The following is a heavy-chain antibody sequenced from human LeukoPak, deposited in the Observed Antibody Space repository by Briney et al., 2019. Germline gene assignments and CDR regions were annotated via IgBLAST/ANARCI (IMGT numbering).Heavy chain of an antibody. J-gene: IGHJ4*02. CDR2: ISSSSSYI. V-gene: IGHV3-21*01. D-gene: IGHD6-19*01. CDR1: GFTFSSYT. Sequence: AGGSLRLSCAASGFTFSSYTMNWVRQAPGKGLEWVSAISSSSSYIYYADSVKGRFTISRDNAKNSLYLQMNSLRAEDTAVYYCARDPSVIAVAGPVDYWDQGTLVTVS. CDR3: ARDPSVIAVAGPVDY.